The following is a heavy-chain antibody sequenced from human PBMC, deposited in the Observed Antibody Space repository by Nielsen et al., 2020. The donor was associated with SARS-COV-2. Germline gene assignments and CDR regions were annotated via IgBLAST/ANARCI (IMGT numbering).Heavy chain of an antibody. CDR3: APERGIAAVAGTFDY. CDR1: GFTFSSYS. Sequence: GESLKISCAASGFTFSSYSMNWVRQAPGKGLEWVSAISGSGGSTYYADSVKGRFTISRDNSKNTLYLQMNSLRAEDTAVYYCAPERGIAAVAGTFDYWGQGTLVTVSS. CDR2: ISGSGGST. J-gene: IGHJ4*02. D-gene: IGHD6-19*01. V-gene: IGHV3-23*01.